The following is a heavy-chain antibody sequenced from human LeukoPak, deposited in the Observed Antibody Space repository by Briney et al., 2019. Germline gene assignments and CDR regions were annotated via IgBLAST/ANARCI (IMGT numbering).Heavy chain of an antibody. J-gene: IGHJ4*02. Sequence: PGGSLRLSCVASGFTFRNYAMSWVRQAPGKGLEWVSGISGGGVRTNYADSVKGRFTISRDNTKNSLYLQMNSLRAEDTAVYYCARASNDYWGQGTLVTVSS. CDR1: GFTFRNYA. CDR3: ARASNDY. CDR2: ISGGGVRT. V-gene: IGHV3-23*01.